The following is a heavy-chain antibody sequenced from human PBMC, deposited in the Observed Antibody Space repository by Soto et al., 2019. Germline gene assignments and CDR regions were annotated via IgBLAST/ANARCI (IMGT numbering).Heavy chain of an antibody. Sequence: EVQLVESGGGLVQPGGSLRLSCAASGLTFSSYWMHWVRQAPGKGLVWVSRISTDGSVTTYADSVKGRFSISRDNAKNTLYLQINSLTADDVAVYYCARAGFCTGRVCKGAFDIWGQGTMVTVSS. CDR2: ISTDGSVT. CDR1: GLTFSSYW. J-gene: IGHJ3*02. CDR3: ARAGFCTGRVCKGAFDI. D-gene: IGHD2-8*02. V-gene: IGHV3-74*01.